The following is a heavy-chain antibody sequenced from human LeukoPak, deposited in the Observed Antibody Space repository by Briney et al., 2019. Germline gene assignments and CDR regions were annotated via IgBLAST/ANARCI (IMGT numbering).Heavy chain of an antibody. D-gene: IGHD3-16*01. CDR2: IIPIFGTA. CDR1: GGTFSSYA. J-gene: IGHJ6*03. Sequence: SVKVSCKASGGTFSSYAISWVRQAPGQGLEWMGGIIPIFGTANYAQKFQGRVTITADKSTSTAYMELSSLRSEDTAVYYCARLRGSPHYYMDVWGKGTTVTVSS. CDR3: ARLRGSPHYYMDV. V-gene: IGHV1-69*06.